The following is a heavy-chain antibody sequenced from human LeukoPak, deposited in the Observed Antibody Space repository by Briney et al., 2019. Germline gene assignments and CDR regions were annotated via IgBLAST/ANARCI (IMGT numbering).Heavy chain of an antibody. CDR1: GFTFSSYG. CDR3: AILPSITMVRGNHAFDI. V-gene: IGHV3-30*03. CDR2: ISYDGSNK. Sequence: GGSLRLSCAASGFTFSSYGMHWVRQAPGKGLEWVAVISYDGSNKYYADSVKGRFTISRDNAKNTLYLQMNSLRAEDTAVYYCAILPSITMVRGNHAFDIWGQGTMVTVSS. D-gene: IGHD3-10*01. J-gene: IGHJ3*02.